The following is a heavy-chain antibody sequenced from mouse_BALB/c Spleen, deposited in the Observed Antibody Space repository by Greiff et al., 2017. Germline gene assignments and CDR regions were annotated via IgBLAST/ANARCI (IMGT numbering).Heavy chain of an antibody. D-gene: IGHD2-4*01. CDR2: ISSGGST. CDR1: GFTFSSYA. V-gene: IGHV5-6-5*01. J-gene: IGHJ3*01. CDR3: ARDYWFAY. Sequence: EVKLVESGGGLVKPGGSLKLSCAASGFTFSSYAMSWVRQTPEKRLEWVASISSGGSTYYPDSVKGRFTISRDNARNILYLQMSSLRSEDTAMYYCARDYWFAYWGQGTLVTVSA.